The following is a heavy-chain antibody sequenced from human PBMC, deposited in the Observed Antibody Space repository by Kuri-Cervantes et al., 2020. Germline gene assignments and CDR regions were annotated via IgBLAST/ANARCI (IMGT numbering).Heavy chain of an antibody. D-gene: IGHD3-22*01. CDR3: ASRPYYYDSSGVDY. Sequence: ESLKISCTVSGGSISSYYWSWIRQPPGKGLEWIGSIYYSGSTYYNPSLKSRVTISVDTSKNQFSLKLSSVTAADTAVYYCASRPYYYDSSGVDYWGQGTLVTVSS. CDR1: GGSISSYY. J-gene: IGHJ4*02. CDR2: IYYSGST. V-gene: IGHV4-59*05.